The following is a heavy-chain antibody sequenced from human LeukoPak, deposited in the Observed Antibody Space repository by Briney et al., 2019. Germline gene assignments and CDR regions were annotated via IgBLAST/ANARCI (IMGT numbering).Heavy chain of an antibody. V-gene: IGHV5-51*01. CDR3: ARHPSFYSGWPLDY. D-gene: IGHD6-19*01. Sequence: GESLKISCKVSGYSFPSYWIGWVRQKPGKGLEWMGIIYLGDSDVRYSPSFQGQVTISADKSTTTAYLQWSSLKASDTAMYYCARHPSFYSGWPLDYWGQGTLVTVSS. CDR1: GYSFPSYW. J-gene: IGHJ4*02. CDR2: IYLGDSDV.